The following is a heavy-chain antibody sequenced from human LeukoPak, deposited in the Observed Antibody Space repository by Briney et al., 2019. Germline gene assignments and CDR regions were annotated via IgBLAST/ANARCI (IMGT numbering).Heavy chain of an antibody. V-gene: IGHV1-18*01. CDR1: GYTFSSYG. J-gene: IGHJ5*02. Sequence: ASAKVSCKASGYTFSSYGITWVRQAPGQGLEWMGWISAYNGNTNYVQKLQGRVTMTTDTSTSTAYMELRSLRSDDTATYFCARDLGDDLTTVTSGNWFDPWGQGTLVTVSS. CDR3: ARDLGDDLTTVTSGNWFDP. CDR2: ISAYNGNT. D-gene: IGHD4-17*01.